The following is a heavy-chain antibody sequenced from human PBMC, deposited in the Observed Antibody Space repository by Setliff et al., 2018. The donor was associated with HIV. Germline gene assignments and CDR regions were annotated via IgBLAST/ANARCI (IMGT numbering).Heavy chain of an antibody. V-gene: IGHV4-34*01. CDR2: INHSGST. J-gene: IGHJ5*02. CDR1: GFTVSSNY. CDR3: ARGGRSLAAQTWFDP. D-gene: IGHD6-6*01. Sequence: LRLSCAPSGFTVSSNYMTWVRQPPGKGLEWIGEINHSGSTNYNPSLKSRVTISVDTSKNQFSLKLSSVTAADTAVYYCARGGRSLAAQTWFDPWGQGTLVTVSS.